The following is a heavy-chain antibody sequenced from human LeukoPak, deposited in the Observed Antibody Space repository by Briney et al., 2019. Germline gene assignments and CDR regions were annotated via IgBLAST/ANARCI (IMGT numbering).Heavy chain of an antibody. CDR2: MNPNSGST. CDR3: ARGRSTGYPYYFEY. J-gene: IGHJ4*02. D-gene: IGHD5-12*01. Sequence: GASVKVSCKASGYTFTSCDINWVRQATGQGLERMGWMNPNSGSTGYAQKFQGRVTITRNTSISTAYMELSGLRSEDTAVYYCARGRSTGYPYYFEYWGQGTLVTVSS. CDR1: GYTFTSCD. V-gene: IGHV1-8*03.